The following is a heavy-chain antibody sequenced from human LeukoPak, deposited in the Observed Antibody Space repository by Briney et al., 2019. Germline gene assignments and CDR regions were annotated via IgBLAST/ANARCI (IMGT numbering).Heavy chain of an antibody. D-gene: IGHD3-10*01. CDR1: GGSFSGYY. V-gene: IGHV4-34*01. CDR2: INHSGST. CDR3: ARAILLWFGELLWVFDY. J-gene: IGHJ4*02. Sequence: SETLSLTCAVYGGSFSGYYWSWIRQLPGKGLEWIGEINHSGSTNYNPSLKSRVTISVDTSKNQFSLKLSSVTAADTAVYYCARAILLWFGELLWVFDYWGQGTLVTVSS.